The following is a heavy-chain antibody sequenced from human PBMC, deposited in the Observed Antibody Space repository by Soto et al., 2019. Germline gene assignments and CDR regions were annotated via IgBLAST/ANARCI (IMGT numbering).Heavy chain of an antibody. V-gene: IGHV5-51*01. J-gene: IGHJ4*02. D-gene: IGHD6-13*01. Sequence: GESRKISCQCSGYTFSNFWIGWLRQLPVQGLQWMGNIYPGDPETRYSPPFLGKVTISAETSINTAYLQWSSLEASDSAFYFCARSRACSTHFDFWGQGARVTVSS. CDR1: GYTFSNFW. CDR2: IYPGDPET. CDR3: ARSRACSTHFDF.